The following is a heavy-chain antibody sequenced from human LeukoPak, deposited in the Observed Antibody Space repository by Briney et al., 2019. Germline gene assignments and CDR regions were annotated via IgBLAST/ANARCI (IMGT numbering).Heavy chain of an antibody. V-gene: IGHV3-7*01. CDR2: IQQDGSEK. CDR3: ARGAGYCSGGSCFLAY. Sequence: PGGSLRLSCADSGFTFSSYWMSWVRQAPGKGLEWVANIQQDGSEKYYVDSVKGRFTISRDNAKNSLYLQMNSLRAEDTAVYYCARGAGYCSGGSCFLAYWGQGTLVTVSS. J-gene: IGHJ4*02. CDR1: GFTFSSYW. D-gene: IGHD2-15*01.